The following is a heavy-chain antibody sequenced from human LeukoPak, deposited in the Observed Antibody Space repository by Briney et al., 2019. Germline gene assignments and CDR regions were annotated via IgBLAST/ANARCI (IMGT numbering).Heavy chain of an antibody. CDR3: ASVTMVTTKGHGAFDI. CDR1: GGTFSNSA. D-gene: IGHD4-17*01. V-gene: IGHV1-69*13. CDR2: ILTIFGTA. J-gene: IGHJ3*02. Sequence: SVKVSCKASGGTFSNSAISWVGQARGQGLDWMGGILTIFGTANYAQKFQGRVTSNADEPTSTAYMELSSLRSEDTAIFYCASVTMVTTKGHGAFDIWGQGTMLTVSS.